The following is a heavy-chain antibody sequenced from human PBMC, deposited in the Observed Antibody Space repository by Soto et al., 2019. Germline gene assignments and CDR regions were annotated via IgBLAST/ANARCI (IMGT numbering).Heavy chain of an antibody. Sequence: QVQLVESGGGVVQPGRSLRLSCAASGFIFSSYGMHWVRQAPGKGLEWVAGISYDGSNKYYADSVKGRITISRDNSKNTLYLQMNSLRAEDTAVYYCATEYYDILTGYFKSGFDYWGQGTLVTVSS. J-gene: IGHJ4*02. CDR3: ATEYYDILTGYFKSGFDY. V-gene: IGHV3-30*03. D-gene: IGHD3-9*01. CDR1: GFIFSSYG. CDR2: ISYDGSNK.